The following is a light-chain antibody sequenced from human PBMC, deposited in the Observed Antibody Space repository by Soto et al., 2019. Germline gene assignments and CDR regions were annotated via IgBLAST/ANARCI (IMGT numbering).Light chain of an antibody. J-gene: IGKJ4*01. CDR3: QQYHKWPPFT. Sequence: EIVMTQSPATLSVSPGGRATLSCRASQSISDTLAWYQQKPGQAPRLLIYGASKRATGFPARFSGSGSGTDFTLTISSLQSEDFAVYYCQQYHKWPPFTFGGGTVVEIK. V-gene: IGKV3-15*01. CDR2: GAS. CDR1: QSISDT.